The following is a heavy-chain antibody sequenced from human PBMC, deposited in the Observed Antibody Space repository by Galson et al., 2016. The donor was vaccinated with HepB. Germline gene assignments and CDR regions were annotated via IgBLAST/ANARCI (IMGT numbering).Heavy chain of an antibody. Sequence: CAISGDSVSNKNVAWNWIRQSPSRGLEWLGGTYSKSKWHCDYADSVKSRITINPDTSKNQFSLQLSSVTPEGTAVYYCARAATALRRGWRTLAPRFYYNGMDVWGQGTTVTVSS. V-gene: IGHV6-1*01. D-gene: IGHD6-19*01. CDR3: ARAATALRRGWRTLAPRFYYNGMDV. CDR2: TYSKSKWHC. CDR1: GDSVSNKNVA. J-gene: IGHJ6*02.